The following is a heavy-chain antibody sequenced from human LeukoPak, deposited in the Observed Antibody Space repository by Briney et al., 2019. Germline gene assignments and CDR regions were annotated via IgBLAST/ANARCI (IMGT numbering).Heavy chain of an antibody. CDR2: IYYTGST. Sequence: PSETLSLTCTVSGGSPDSYYWSWIRQPPGKGLGWRGYIYYTGSTENHPPLKSRVTISLDKSKTQLSLKLTSVTAAHTAVHYCARVYQSAEYYFDYWGQGSLVSVSS. J-gene: IGHJ4*02. V-gene: IGHV4-59*01. CDR1: GGSPDSYY. D-gene: IGHD2-2*01. CDR3: ARVYQSAEYYFDY.